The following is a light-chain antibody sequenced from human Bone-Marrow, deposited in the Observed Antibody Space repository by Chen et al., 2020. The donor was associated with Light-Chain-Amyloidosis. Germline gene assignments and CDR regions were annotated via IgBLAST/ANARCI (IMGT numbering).Light chain of an antibody. CDR1: SSDVGGDNH. V-gene: IGLV2-14*01. J-gene: IGLJ1*01. CDR3: SSYTITNTLV. Sequence: QSALTQPASVSGSPGQSITISCTGTSSDVGGDNHVSWYQQHPDKAPKLMIYEVTNRPSWVPDRFSGSKSDNTASLTSSVLQTEDGADYFCSSYTITNTLVFGRGTRVTVL. CDR2: EVT.